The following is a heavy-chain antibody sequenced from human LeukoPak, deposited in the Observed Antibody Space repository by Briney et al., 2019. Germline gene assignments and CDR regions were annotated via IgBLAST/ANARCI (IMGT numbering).Heavy chain of an antibody. D-gene: IGHD3-22*01. J-gene: IGHJ3*02. CDR1: EFTFSNYW. CDR3: TTVTYYYDSSGATDAFDI. Sequence: GGSLRLSCAASEFTFSNYWMSWVRQAPGKGLEWVGRIKSKTDGGTTDYAAPVKGRFTISRDDSKNTLYLQMNSLKTEDTAVYYCTTVTYYYDSSGATDAFDIWGQGTMVTVSS. CDR2: IKSKTDGGTT. V-gene: IGHV3-15*01.